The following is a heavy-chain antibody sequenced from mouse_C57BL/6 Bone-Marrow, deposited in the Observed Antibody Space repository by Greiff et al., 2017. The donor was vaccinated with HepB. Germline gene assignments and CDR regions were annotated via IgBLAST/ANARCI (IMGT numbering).Heavy chain of an antibody. CDR2: IHPNSGST. V-gene: IGHV1-64*01. Sequence: QVHVKQPGAELVKPGASVKLSCKASGYTFTSYWMHWVKQRPGQGLEWIGMIHPNSGSTNYNEKFKSKATLTVDKSSSTAYMQLSSLTSEDSAVYYCAATVVATEDYWGQGTSVTVSS. CDR1: GYTFTSYW. J-gene: IGHJ4*01. D-gene: IGHD1-1*01. CDR3: AATVVATEDY.